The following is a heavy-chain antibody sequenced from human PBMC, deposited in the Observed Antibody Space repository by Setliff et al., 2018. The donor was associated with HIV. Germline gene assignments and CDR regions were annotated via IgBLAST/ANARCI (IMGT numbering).Heavy chain of an antibody. D-gene: IGHD1-7*01. V-gene: IGHV1-8*02. CDR3: ATALTANWNYEPHFDY. CDR1: GYSFTSYD. Sequence: ASVKVSCKASGYSFTSYDINWVRQATGQGLEWMGWMNPNSGNTGYAQKFQGRVTMTRNTSISTAYMELSSLRSDDTAIYYCATALTANWNYEPHFDYWGQGSLVTVSS. J-gene: IGHJ4*02. CDR2: MNPNSGNT.